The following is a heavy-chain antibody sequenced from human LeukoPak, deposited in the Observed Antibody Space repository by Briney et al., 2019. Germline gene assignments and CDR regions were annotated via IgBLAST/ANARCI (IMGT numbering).Heavy chain of an antibody. J-gene: IGHJ3*02. CDR3: ARGRSGAFDI. V-gene: IGHV4-59*01. CDR2: IYDSGST. CDR1: GGSISSYY. Sequence: SETLSLTCTVSGGSISSYYWSWIRQPPGKGLEWIGYIYDSGSTNYNPSLKSRVTISVDTSKNQFSLKLSSVTAADTAVYYCARGRSGAFDIWGQGTMVTVSS. D-gene: IGHD3-16*01.